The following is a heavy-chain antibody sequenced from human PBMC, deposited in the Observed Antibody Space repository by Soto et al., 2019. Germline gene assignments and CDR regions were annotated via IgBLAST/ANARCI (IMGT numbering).Heavy chain of an antibody. D-gene: IGHD6-13*01. V-gene: IGHV1-18*01. CDR2: ISAYNGNT. J-gene: IGHJ4*02. CDR1: GYTFTNYA. Sequence: QVQLVQSGAEVKKPGASVKVSCKASGYTFTNYAFSWVRQAPGQGLEWMGWISAYNGNTNFPQKLQGRVTMTTDTSTSTAYMELMSLRSDDTAVYFCAMDLAAAGPFDCWGQGTLVTVSS. CDR3: AMDLAAAGPFDC.